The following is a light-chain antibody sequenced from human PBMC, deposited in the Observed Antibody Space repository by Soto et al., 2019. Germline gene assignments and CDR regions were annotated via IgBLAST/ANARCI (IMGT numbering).Light chain of an antibody. V-gene: IGLV1-44*01. CDR1: SSNIGRNS. CDR3: AAWDDSLNGVL. CDR2: SSD. Sequence: QSVLTQPPSASGTPGQRVTISCSGRSSNIGRNSLNWYQHLPGTATKLLIHSSDQRPSGVPARFAGSKSGTSASLAISGRQAEDEAHYYWAAWDDSLNGVLFGGGTKLTVL. J-gene: IGLJ2*01.